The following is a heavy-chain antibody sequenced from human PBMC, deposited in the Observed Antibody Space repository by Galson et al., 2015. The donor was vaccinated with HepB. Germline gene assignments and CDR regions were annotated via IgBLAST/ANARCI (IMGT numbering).Heavy chain of an antibody. CDR2: MYEGRSI. J-gene: IGHJ4*02. D-gene: IGHD4-23*01. Sequence: SLRLSCAPSGFNVADFYMSWVRQAPGKGPEWVSVMYEGRSIYYADSVKGRFTISRDNSKNILHLQMNSLRAEDTAVYYCAKTYGGNSFALDSWGQGTLVTVSS. V-gene: IGHV3-53*01. CDR3: AKTYGGNSFALDS. CDR1: GFNVADFY.